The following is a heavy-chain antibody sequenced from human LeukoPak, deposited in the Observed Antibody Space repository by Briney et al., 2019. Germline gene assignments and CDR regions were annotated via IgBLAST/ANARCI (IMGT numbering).Heavy chain of an antibody. CDR2: IRYDGSNK. D-gene: IGHD3-9*01. CDR1: GFTFSSYA. V-gene: IGHV3-30*02. Sequence: GGSLRLSCAASGFTFSSYAMHWVRQAPGKGLEWVAFIRYDGSNKYYADSVKGRFTISRDNSKNTLYLQMNSLRAEDTAVYYCARGGYYNILTGYYNKLLAFDYWGQGTLVTVSS. J-gene: IGHJ4*02. CDR3: ARGGYYNILTGYYNKLLAFDY.